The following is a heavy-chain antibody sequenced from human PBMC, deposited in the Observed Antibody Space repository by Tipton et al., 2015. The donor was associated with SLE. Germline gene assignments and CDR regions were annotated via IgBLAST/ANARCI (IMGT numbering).Heavy chain of an antibody. J-gene: IGHJ4*02. CDR2: ISAYNGNT. D-gene: IGHD3-3*01. CDR1: GYTFTTYG. CDR3: AWVSAIFGFDPSFDY. Sequence: QLVQSGAEVKKPGASVKVSCKASGYTFTTYGITWVRQAPGQGLEWMGWISAYNGNTNYAQELESRVTMTTDTSTSTAYMQLRSLRSDDKAVYYCAWVSAIFGFDPSFDYWGQGTMVTVSS. V-gene: IGHV1-18*01.